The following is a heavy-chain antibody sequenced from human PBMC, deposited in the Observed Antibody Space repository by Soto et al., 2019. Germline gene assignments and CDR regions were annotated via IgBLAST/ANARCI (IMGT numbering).Heavy chain of an antibody. V-gene: IGHV3-23*01. Sequence: GGSLRLSCAASGFTFSSYAMSWVRQAPGKGLEWVSAISGSGGSTYYADSVKGRFTISRDNSKNTLYLQMNSLRAEDTAVYYCAKDLFTRYCSSTSCSRQLDYWGQGTLVTVSS. CDR3: AKDLFTRYCSSTSCSRQLDY. CDR2: ISGSGGST. CDR1: GFTFSSYA. D-gene: IGHD2-2*01. J-gene: IGHJ4*02.